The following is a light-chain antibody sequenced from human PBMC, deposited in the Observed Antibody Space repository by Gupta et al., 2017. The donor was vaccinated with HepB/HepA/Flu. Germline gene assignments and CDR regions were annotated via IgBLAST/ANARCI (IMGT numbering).Light chain of an antibody. J-gene: IGLJ2*01. V-gene: IGLV1-40*01. Sequence: QTVVTPPPSVSGAPGQRVTISCTGSSSNIGAGYDVHWYQQVPGTAPNLIIYADRNRLSGGPDRFSGSKSDTSAALAITRLQAEEEADYYCLSYDISRSGSIVFGGGTKLTVL. CDR1: SSNIGAGYD. CDR3: LSYDISRSGSIV. CDR2: ADR.